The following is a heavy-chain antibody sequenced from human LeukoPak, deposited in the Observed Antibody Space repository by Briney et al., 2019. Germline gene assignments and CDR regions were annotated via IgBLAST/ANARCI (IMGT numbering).Heavy chain of an antibody. CDR2: IIPIFGTA. Sequence: SVKVSCKXSGGTFSSYAISWVRQAPGQGLEWMGGIIPIFGTANYAQKFQGRVTITTDESTSTAYMELSSLRSEDTAVYYCARVVDTAMKNYYYYYMDVWAKGPRSPSP. CDR3: ARVVDTAMKNYYYYYMDV. V-gene: IGHV1-69*05. D-gene: IGHD5-18*01. CDR1: GGTFSSYA. J-gene: IGHJ6*03.